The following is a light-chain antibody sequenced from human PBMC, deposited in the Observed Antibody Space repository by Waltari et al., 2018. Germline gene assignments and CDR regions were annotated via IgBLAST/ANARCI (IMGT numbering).Light chain of an antibody. V-gene: IGKV3-11*01. CDR2: DAS. J-gene: IGKJ4*01. CDR1: QSVSNY. CDR3: QQRSNWPLT. Sequence: EIVLTQSPATLSLSPGESANIPSRASQSVSNYLGLYQQKPGQGPRVIIYDASNRATGIPDRLSGSECDTDFSLTIHSLEPEDFAVYYCQQRSNWPLTFGGGTKVEIK.